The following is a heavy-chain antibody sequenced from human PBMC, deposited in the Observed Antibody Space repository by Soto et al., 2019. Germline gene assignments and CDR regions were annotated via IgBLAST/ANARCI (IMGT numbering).Heavy chain of an antibody. D-gene: IGHD3-3*02. J-gene: IGHJ6*02. CDR3: AREGGILQQHLYRHYYYYYGMDV. CDR2: ISAYNGNT. V-gene: IGHV1-18*01. Sequence: ASVKVSCKASGYTFTSYGISWVRQAPGQGLEWMGWISAYNGNTNYAQKLQGRVTMTTDTSTSTAYMELRSLRSEDTAVYYCAREGGILQQHLYRHYYYYYGMDVCGQRSTVTVSS. CDR1: GYTFTSYG.